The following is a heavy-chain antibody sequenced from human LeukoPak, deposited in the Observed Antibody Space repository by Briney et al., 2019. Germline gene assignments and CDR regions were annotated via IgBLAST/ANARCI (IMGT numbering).Heavy chain of an antibody. CDR1: GFTFDDYG. D-gene: IGHD5-18*01. V-gene: IGHV3-23*01. CDR3: AKATGYLL. Sequence: GGSLRLSCAASGFTFDDYGMSWVRQAPGKGLEWVSTISNSDFSTYYADSVKGRFTISRDNSENTLYLQMNSLRAEDTALYYCAKATGYLLWGQGTLVTVSS. J-gene: IGHJ4*02. CDR2: ISNSDFST.